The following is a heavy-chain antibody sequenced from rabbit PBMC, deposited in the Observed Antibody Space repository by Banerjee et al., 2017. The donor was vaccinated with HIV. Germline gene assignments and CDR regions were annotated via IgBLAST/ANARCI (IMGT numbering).Heavy chain of an antibody. Sequence: QEQLEESGGDLVKPEGPLTLTCTASGSSFSSSNWICWSRQAPGKGLEWIACIYVGSGGGTKYPSWAKGRFTISKTSSTTVTLQMTSLTAADTATYFCARLYDGVGWSVDLWGQGTLVTVS. CDR3: ARLYDGVGWSVDL. V-gene: IGHV1S45*01. J-gene: IGHJ3*01. CDR1: GSSFSSSNW. CDR2: IYVGSGGGT. D-gene: IGHD4-2*01.